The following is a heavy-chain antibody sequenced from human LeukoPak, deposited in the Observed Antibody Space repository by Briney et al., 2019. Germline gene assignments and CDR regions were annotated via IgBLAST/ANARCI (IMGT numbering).Heavy chain of an antibody. CDR1: GGSFSDYY. J-gene: IGHJ5*02. D-gene: IGHD6-13*01. Sequence: SETLSLTCVVYGGSFSDYYCSWVRQPPGKGLEWIGEINHIGSTNYNPSLKSRVTISVDTSKNQFSLKLSSVTAADTAVYYCARDSSSRGVWFDPWGQGTLVTVSS. CDR2: INHIGST. V-gene: IGHV4-34*01. CDR3: ARDSSSRGVWFDP.